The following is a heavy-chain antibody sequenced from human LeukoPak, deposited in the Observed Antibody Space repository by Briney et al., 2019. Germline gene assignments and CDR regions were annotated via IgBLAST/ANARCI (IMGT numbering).Heavy chain of an antibody. J-gene: IGHJ3*02. CDR1: GFSLSTSGVG. V-gene: IGHV2-5*02. CDR2: VYWDDDK. CDR3: XHKNGRGGGFDI. D-gene: IGHD1-1*01. Sequence: SGPTLVNPTQTLTLTCTFSGFSLSTSGVGVGWIRQPPGKALEWLALVYWDDDKRYSPSLKSSLTITKDTSKNQVVLTVTNMDPVXXXXYYXXHKNGRGGGFDIWGQGTMVTVSS.